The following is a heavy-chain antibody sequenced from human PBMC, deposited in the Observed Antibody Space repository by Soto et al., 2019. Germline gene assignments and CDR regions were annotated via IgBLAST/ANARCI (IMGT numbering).Heavy chain of an antibody. CDR1: GVSISSCF. J-gene: IGHJ4*02. CDR3: ARIGGYHGPLDY. V-gene: IGHV4-59*01. Sequence: SETLSLTCSVSGVSISSCFWSWIRQAPGRGLEWIGYTYHRGSTNYSPSLKSRVAISLDTSENQFSLKVNSVTAADTAVYYCARIGGYHGPLDYWGQGTPVTVSS. D-gene: IGHD6-25*01. CDR2: TYHRGST.